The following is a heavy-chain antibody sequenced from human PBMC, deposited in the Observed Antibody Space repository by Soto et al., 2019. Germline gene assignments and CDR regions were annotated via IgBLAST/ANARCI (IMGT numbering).Heavy chain of an antibody. CDR2: IYHSGST. D-gene: IGHD3-9*01. CDR1: GYSISSGYY. Sequence: SETLSLTCAVSGYSISSGYYWGWIRQPPGKGLEWIGSIYHSGSTYYNPSLKSRVTISVDTSKNQFSLKLSSVTAAGTAVYYCARDASLRYFDWLLSFDYWGQGTLVTVSS. CDR3: ARDASLRYFDWLLSFDY. J-gene: IGHJ4*02. V-gene: IGHV4-38-2*02.